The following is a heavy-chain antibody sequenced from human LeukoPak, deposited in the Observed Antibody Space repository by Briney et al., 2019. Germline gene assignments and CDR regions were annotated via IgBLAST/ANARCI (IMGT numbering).Heavy chain of an antibody. CDR2: IKHDGSQQ. CDR1: GFTFSSYW. CDR3: ARIGYSSSSFDY. V-gene: IGHV3-7*01. D-gene: IGHD6-6*01. J-gene: IGHJ4*02. Sequence: GGSLRLSCAASGFTFSSYWMTWVRQAPGKGLERVANIKHDGSQQYYGDSVKGRFTISRDNAKNSLYLQMNSLRAEDTALYYCARIGYSSSSFDYWGQGTLVTVSS.